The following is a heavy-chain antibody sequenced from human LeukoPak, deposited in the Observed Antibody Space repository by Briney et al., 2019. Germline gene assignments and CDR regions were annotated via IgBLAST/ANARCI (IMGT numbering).Heavy chain of an antibody. Sequence: ASVKVSCKASGYTFTSYGISWVRQAPGQGLEWIGWINSGSGDTNYAQKFQGRVTVTRDTSSSTTYMEVSNLRSDDTAVYHCVRERRATADYWGQGTLVTVSS. CDR2: INSGSGDT. J-gene: IGHJ4*02. V-gene: IGHV1-18*01. CDR3: VRERRATADY. CDR1: GYTFTSYG. D-gene: IGHD1-26*01.